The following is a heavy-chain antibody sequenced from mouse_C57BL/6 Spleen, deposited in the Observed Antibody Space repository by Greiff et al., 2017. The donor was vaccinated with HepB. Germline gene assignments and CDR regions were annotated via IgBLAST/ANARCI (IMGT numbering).Heavy chain of an antibody. CDR1: GFSLSTFGMG. J-gene: IGHJ4*01. D-gene: IGHD1-1*01. Sequence: QVTLKESGPGILQPSQTLSLTCSFSGFSLSTFGMGVGWIRQPSGKGLEWLAHIWWDDDKYYNPALKSRLTISKDTSKNQVFLKIANVDTADTATYYCARMGSLYYYGSSYLYAMDYWGQGTSVTVSS. V-gene: IGHV8-8*01. CDR3: ARMGSLYYYGSSYLYAMDY. CDR2: IWWDDDK.